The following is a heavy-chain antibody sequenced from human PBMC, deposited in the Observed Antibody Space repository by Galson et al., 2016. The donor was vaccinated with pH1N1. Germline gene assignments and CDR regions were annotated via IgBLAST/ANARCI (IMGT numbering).Heavy chain of an antibody. J-gene: IGHJ4*02. CDR3: AREWGIGAAGPLYS. D-gene: IGHD6-13*01. Sequence: SLRLSCAASGFTLSDYYMNWIRETPERGLEWLSSIGSSGNVAYADSVKGRFTTSRDNAQNSLLLQMDSRRDDDTALYYCAREWGIGAAGPLYSWGQGALVIVSS. V-gene: IGHV3-11*01. CDR1: GFTLSDYY. CDR2: IGSSGNV.